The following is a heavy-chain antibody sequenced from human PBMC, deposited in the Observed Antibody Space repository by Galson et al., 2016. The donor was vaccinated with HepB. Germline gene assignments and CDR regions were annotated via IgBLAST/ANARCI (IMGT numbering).Heavy chain of an antibody. CDR1: GFTFDSSA. J-gene: IGHJ4*02. CDR2: ISASAGST. D-gene: IGHD3-22*01. CDR3: AKARSGYYSDFDF. Sequence: SLRLSCAASGFTFDSSAMSWVRQAPGKGLEWVSSISASAGSTYYADSVKGRFTISRGNSKNTLYLQMNSLRPEDTAVYYCAKARSGYYSDFDFWGQGTLVSVSS. V-gene: IGHV3-23*01.